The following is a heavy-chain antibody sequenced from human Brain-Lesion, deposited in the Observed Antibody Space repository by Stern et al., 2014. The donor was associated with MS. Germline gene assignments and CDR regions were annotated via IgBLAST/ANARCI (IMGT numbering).Heavy chain of an antibody. CDR1: GYTLTELS. D-gene: IGHD3-3*01. Sequence: QLVQSGAEVKKPGASVKVSCKVSGYTLTELSMHWVRPAPGKGLEWMGGFDPEDGATIYAQKFQGRVTITEDTSTDTAYMELSSLRSEDTAVYYCATDRDDYRSGYSAPTKGYGLDVWGQGTTVTVTS. J-gene: IGHJ6*02. CDR2: FDPEDGAT. CDR3: ATDRDDYRSGYSAPTKGYGLDV. V-gene: IGHV1-24*01.